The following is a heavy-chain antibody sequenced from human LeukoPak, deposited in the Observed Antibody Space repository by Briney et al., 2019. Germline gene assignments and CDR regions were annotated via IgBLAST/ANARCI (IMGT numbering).Heavy chain of an antibody. CDR3: ARSVVTLYWYFDL. D-gene: IGHD4-23*01. V-gene: IGHV4-59*01. J-gene: IGHJ2*01. Sequence: PPETLSLTCTVSGGSISGYYYNWIRQPPGKGLEWIGYIYYSGSTNYNPSLKSRVTISLDTSKNQFSLKLSSVTTADTAVYYCARSVVTLYWYFDLWGRGTLVTVSS. CDR2: IYYSGST. CDR1: GGSISGYY.